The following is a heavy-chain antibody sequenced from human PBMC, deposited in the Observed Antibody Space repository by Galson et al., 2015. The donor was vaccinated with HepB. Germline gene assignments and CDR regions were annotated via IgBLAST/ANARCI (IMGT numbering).Heavy chain of an antibody. CDR1: GFTVSSNY. J-gene: IGHJ4*02. Sequence: SLRLSCAASGFTVSSNYMSWVRQAPGKGLEWVSVIYSGGSTYYADSVKGRFTISRDNSKNTLYLQMNSLRAEDTAVYYCARARPRYGDYQRPEFDYWGQGTLVTVSS. CDR2: IYSGGST. V-gene: IGHV3-66*01. CDR3: ARARPRYGDYQRPEFDY. D-gene: IGHD4-17*01.